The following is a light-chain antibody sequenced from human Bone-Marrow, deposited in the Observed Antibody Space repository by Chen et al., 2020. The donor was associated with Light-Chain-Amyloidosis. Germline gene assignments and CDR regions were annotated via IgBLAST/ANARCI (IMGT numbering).Light chain of an antibody. CDR1: SSDFDIYNY. Sequence: QSALTQSASVSGSPGQSITISCTGTSSDFDIYNYVSWFQHHPDKAPKLIIYGVSNRPSGVSTRFSGSKSGNTASLTISGLQAEDEADYYCSSYSTSDTPVFGGGTKLIVL. CDR3: SSYSTSDTPV. CDR2: GVS. V-gene: IGLV2-14*03. J-gene: IGLJ2*01.